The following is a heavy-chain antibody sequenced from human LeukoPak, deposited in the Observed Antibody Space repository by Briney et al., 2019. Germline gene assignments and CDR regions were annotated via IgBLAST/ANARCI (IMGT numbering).Heavy chain of an antibody. D-gene: IGHD3-3*01. CDR3: ARAGSLYYDDLSGYYGSWFDP. J-gene: IGHJ5*02. CDR2: IYYSGYT. Sequence: SETLSLTCAVSGGSISSGGYFWSWIRQHPGKGLEWIGYIYYSGYTNYNPPLKSRVTISVDTSKNQFSLKLSSVTAADTAVYYCARAGSLYYDDLSGYYGSWFDPWGQGTLVTVSS. V-gene: IGHV4-31*11. CDR1: GGSISSGGYF.